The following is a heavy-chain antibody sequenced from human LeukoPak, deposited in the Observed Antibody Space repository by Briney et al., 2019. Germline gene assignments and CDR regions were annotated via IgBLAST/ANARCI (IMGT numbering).Heavy chain of an antibody. CDR3: AKSGSIVVVIASIFDY. CDR1: GFSFSSYV. CDR2: ISYDGSNK. J-gene: IGHJ4*02. D-gene: IGHD2-21*01. V-gene: IGHV3-30*18. Sequence: GGSLRLSCAASGFSFSSYVMHWVCQAPGKGLGWVAVISYDGSNKYYADSVKGRFTISRDNSKNTLYLQMNSLRAEDTAVYYCAKSGSIVVVIASIFDYWGQGTLVTVSS.